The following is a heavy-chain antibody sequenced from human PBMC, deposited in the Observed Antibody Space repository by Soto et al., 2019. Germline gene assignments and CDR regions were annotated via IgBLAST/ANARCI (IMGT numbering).Heavy chain of an antibody. CDR1: GGTFSTHA. CDR2: IIPSSGTT. Sequence: QVQLVQSGAEVKKPGSSVKVSCKASGGTFSTHAIIWVRQAPGHGLEWMGGIIPSSGTTYYTQKFQGRVTITADEPTSTAFMELSSLKSDDTAVFYCARGYCSGGNCYSGMDVWGQGTMVTVSS. V-gene: IGHV1-69*01. J-gene: IGHJ6*02. CDR3: ARGYCSGGNCYSGMDV. D-gene: IGHD2-15*01.